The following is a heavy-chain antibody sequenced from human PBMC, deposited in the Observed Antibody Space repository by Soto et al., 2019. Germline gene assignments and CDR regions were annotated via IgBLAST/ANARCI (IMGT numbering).Heavy chain of an antibody. CDR1: GGSISSGGYS. V-gene: IGHV4-30-2*01. CDR2: IYHSGST. J-gene: IGHJ5*02. D-gene: IGHD4-17*01. Sequence: PSETLSLTCAVSGGSISSGGYSWSWIRQPPGKGLEWIGYIYHSGSTYYNPSLKSRVTISVDRSKNQFSLKLSSVTAADTAVYYSPREPASGDYGDIQAPPKNWFDPWGQGTLVTVSS. CDR3: PREPASGDYGDIQAPPKNWFDP.